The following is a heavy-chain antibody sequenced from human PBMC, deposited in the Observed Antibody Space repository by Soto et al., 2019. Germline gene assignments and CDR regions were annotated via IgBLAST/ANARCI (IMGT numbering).Heavy chain of an antibody. D-gene: IGHD6-6*01. Sequence: SETLSLTCTVSGGSVSSGSYYWSWIRQPPGKGLEWIGYIYYSGSTNYNPSLKSRVTISVDTSKNQFSLKLSSVTAADTAVYYCARDKLEAARPGDHAFDIWGQGTMVTVS. V-gene: IGHV4-61*01. CDR1: GGSVSSGSYY. J-gene: IGHJ3*02. CDR3: ARDKLEAARPGDHAFDI. CDR2: IYYSGST.